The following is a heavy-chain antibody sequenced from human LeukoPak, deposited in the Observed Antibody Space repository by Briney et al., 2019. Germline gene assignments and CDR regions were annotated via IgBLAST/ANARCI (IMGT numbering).Heavy chain of an antibody. CDR2: ISYDGSNK. D-gene: IGHD6-13*01. Sequence: GGSLRLSCAASGFTFSSYGMHWVRQAPGKGLEWVAVISYDGSNKYYADSVKGRFTISRDNSKNTLYLQMNSLRAEDTAVYYCAKGLIAAAGTDYYGMDVWGQGTTVTVSS. V-gene: IGHV3-30*18. CDR3: AKGLIAAAGTDYYGMDV. J-gene: IGHJ6*02. CDR1: GFTFSSYG.